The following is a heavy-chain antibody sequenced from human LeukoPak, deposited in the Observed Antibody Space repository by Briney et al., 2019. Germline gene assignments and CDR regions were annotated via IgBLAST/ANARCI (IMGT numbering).Heavy chain of an antibody. CDR3: ARGDYYDSSGYQGYFDY. CDR2: ISAYNGNT. Sequence: GASVKVSCKASGYTFTSYGISWVRQAPGQGLEWMGWISAYNGNTNYAQKLQGRVTMTTDTSTSTAYMELRSLRSDDTAVYYCARGDYYDSSGYQGYFDYWGQGTLVTVSS. V-gene: IGHV1-18*01. CDR1: GYTFTSYG. D-gene: IGHD3-22*01. J-gene: IGHJ4*02.